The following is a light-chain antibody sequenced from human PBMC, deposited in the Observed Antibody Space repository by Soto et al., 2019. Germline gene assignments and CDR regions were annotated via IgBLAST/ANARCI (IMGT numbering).Light chain of an antibody. CDR1: QSVSSN. CDR3: QQYNNWPPYT. Sequence: EIVMTQSPATLSVSPGERATLSCRASQSVSSNLAWYQQKPGQAPRLLIYGASTRATGIPARFSGSGSGTEVTLTIISLQSADFAVYYCQQYNNWPPYTFGQGTKLEIK. CDR2: GAS. J-gene: IGKJ2*01. V-gene: IGKV3-15*01.